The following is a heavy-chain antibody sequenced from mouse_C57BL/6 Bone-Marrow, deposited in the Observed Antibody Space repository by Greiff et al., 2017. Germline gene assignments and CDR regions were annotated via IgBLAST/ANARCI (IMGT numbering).Heavy chain of an antibody. D-gene: IGHD3-2*02. J-gene: IGHJ2*01. CDR1: GYTFTSYW. Sequence: QVHVKQPGAELVKPGASVKLSCKASGYTFTSYWMHWVKQRPGQGLEWIGMIHPNSGSTNYNEKFKSKATLTVDKSSSTAYMQLSSLTSEDSAVYYCARRLRLSEYWGQGTTLTVSS. CDR3: ARRLRLSEY. CDR2: IHPNSGST. V-gene: IGHV1-64*01.